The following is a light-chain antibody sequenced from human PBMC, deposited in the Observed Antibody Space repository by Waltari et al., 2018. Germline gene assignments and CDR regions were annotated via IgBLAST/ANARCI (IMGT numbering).Light chain of an antibody. CDR2: GVS. V-gene: IGLV2-14*01. Sequence: QAVLTQPSSLSASPGASASLTCTLRSDVGGHNYVSWYQQHPVKAPKLMISGVSNRPSGVSNRFSGSKSGNTASLTISGLQAEDEADYYCSSYTSSSTYMVFGGGTKLTVL. J-gene: IGLJ2*01. CDR1: SDVGGHNY. CDR3: SSYTSSSTYMV.